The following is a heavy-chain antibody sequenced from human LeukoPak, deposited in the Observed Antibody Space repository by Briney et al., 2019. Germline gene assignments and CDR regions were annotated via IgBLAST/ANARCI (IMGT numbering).Heavy chain of an antibody. D-gene: IGHD6-13*01. V-gene: IGHV1-18*01. J-gene: IGHJ6*03. Sequence: ASVKVSCKASGYTFTSYGISWVRQAPGQGLEWMGWISAYNGNTNYAQKLQGRVTMTTDTSTSTAYMELRSLRSDDTAVYYCARDAHPQTQYPTGIARQQLPGGYMDVWGKGTTVTVSS. CDR1: GYTFTSYG. CDR2: ISAYNGNT. CDR3: ARDAHPQTQYPTGIARQQLPGGYMDV.